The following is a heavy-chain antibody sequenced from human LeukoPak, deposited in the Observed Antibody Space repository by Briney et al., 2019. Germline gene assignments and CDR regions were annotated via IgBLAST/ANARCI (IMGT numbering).Heavy chain of an antibody. V-gene: IGHV3-74*01. Sequence: GGSLRLSCAASGFTFSSYWMHCVRQAPGKGLVWVSRINTDGSTTDYADSVKGRFSISRDNAKNTVYLQRNSLRAEDTAVYYCARDRTSANFDYWGQGSLLTVSS. CDR3: ARDRTSANFDY. D-gene: IGHD1/OR15-1a*01. CDR2: INTDGSTT. CDR1: GFTFSSYW. J-gene: IGHJ4*02.